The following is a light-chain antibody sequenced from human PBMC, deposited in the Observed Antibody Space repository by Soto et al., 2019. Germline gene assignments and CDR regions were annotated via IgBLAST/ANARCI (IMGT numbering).Light chain of an antibody. V-gene: IGLV1-44*01. J-gene: IGLJ1*01. Sequence: QSVLTQPPSTSATPGQGVTISCSGSNSNIGTNTFNWYQQLPGTPPRLLIYTNNQRPSGLPQRFSGSKTGTSASLAIGGLQSEDGADYYCAAWDDSLGAYVFGTGTKVTVL. CDR3: AAWDDSLGAYV. CDR1: NSNIGTNT. CDR2: TNN.